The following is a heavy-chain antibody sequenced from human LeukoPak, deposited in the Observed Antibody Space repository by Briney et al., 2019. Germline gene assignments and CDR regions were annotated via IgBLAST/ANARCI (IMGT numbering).Heavy chain of an antibody. CDR2: FAVEDGKT. CDR1: GYSLSDFS. CDR3: ATGFTTPDY. Sequence: ASVKVSCKVSGYSLSDFSMHWVRQTPGEGLEWMGTFAVEDGKTIYAQKFRGRVTMTEDTSTDTAYIDLSSLRSDDTAVYYCATGFTTPDYWGQGTLVTVSS. J-gene: IGHJ4*02. V-gene: IGHV1-24*01. D-gene: IGHD1-1*01.